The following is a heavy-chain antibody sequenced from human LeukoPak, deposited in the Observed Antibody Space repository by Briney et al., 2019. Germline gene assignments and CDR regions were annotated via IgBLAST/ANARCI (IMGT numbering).Heavy chain of an antibody. D-gene: IGHD2-2*01. J-gene: IGHJ1*01. CDR2: ISSSSSTI. Sequence: GGSLRLSCAASGFTFSSYSINWVRQAPGKGLEWVSYISSSSSTIYYADSVKGRFTISRDNAKNSLYLQMNSLRAEDTAVYYCARETIVVVPAASYFQHWGQGTLVTVSS. CDR3: ARETIVVVPAASYFQH. V-gene: IGHV3-48*01. CDR1: GFTFSSYS.